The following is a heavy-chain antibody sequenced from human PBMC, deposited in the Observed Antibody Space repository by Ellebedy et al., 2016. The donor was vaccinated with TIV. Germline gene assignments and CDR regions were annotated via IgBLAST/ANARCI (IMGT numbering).Heavy chain of an antibody. CDR3: AREGYYYDSSGQHYYYGMDV. D-gene: IGHD3-22*01. V-gene: IGHV3-21*01. Sequence: GGSLRLSXAASGFTFSSYSMNWVRQAPGKGLEWVSSISSSSSYIYYADSVKGRFTISRDNAKNSLYLQMNSLRAEDTAVYYCAREGYYYDSSGQHYYYGMDVWGQGTTVTVSS. CDR2: ISSSSSYI. CDR1: GFTFSSYS. J-gene: IGHJ6*02.